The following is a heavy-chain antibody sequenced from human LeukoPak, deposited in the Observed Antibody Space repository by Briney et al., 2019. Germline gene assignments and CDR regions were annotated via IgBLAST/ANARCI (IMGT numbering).Heavy chain of an antibody. V-gene: IGHV1-46*01. J-gene: IGHJ4*02. D-gene: IGHD1-26*01. CDR1: GYTFTSYY. Sequence: GASVKVSCKASGYTFTSYYMHWVRQAPGQGLEWMGIINPSGGSTSYAQKFQGRVTMTRDTSTSTVYMELSSLRSEDTAVYYCARDYGIVGATWADYYFDYWGQGTLVTVSS. CDR2: INPSGGST. CDR3: ARDYGIVGATWADYYFDY.